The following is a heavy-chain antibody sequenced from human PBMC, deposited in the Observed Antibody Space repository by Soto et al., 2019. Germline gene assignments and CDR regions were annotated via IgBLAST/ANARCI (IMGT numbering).Heavy chain of an antibody. CDR3: TRLEYTAMVEGY. D-gene: IGHD5-18*01. Sequence: GGSLRLSCAASGFTFSGSAMHWVRQASGKGLEWVGRIRSKANSYATAYAASVKGRFTISRDDSKNTAYLQMNSLKTEDTAVYYCTRLEYTAMVEGYWGQGTLVTVSS. CDR2: IRSKANSYAT. CDR1: GFTFSGSA. J-gene: IGHJ4*02. V-gene: IGHV3-73*01.